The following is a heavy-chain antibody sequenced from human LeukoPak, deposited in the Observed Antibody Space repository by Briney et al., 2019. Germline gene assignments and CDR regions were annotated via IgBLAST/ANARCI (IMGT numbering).Heavy chain of an antibody. V-gene: IGHV1-2*02. J-gene: IGHJ4*02. Sequence: ASVKVSCKASGYTFTGYYMHWVRQAPGQGLEWMGWINPNSGGTNYAQKFQGRVTMTRDTSISTAYMELSRLRSDDTAVYYCATAYGDFRAEGRYFDSWGQGTLVTVSS. CDR1: GYTFTGYY. CDR3: ATAYGDFRAEGRYFDS. D-gene: IGHD4-17*01. CDR2: INPNSGGT.